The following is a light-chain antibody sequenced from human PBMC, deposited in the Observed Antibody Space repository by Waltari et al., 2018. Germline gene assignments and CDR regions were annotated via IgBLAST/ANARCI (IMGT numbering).Light chain of an antibody. CDR2: DFI. CDR3: CSYAGSSTPVV. V-gene: IGLV2-23*02. J-gene: IGLJ2*01. CDR1: SSDVGDYHY. Sequence: QSALTQPASVSGSPGQSITISCPGTSSDVGDYHYVSWYQQHPGKPPKIILYDFIKRPSGVANRFSGSKSGNTSSLTISGLQAEDEAYYYCCSYAGSSTPVVSGGGTKLTVL.